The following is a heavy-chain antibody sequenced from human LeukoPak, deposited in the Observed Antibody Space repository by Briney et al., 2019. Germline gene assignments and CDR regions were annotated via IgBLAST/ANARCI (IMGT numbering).Heavy chain of an antibody. CDR2: INSDGSST. V-gene: IGHV3-74*01. CDR3: ASLVGATPFDY. D-gene: IGHD1-26*01. J-gene: IGHJ4*02. Sequence: GGSLRLSCAASGFTFSSYWMHWVRQAPGKGLVWVSRINSDGSSTSYADSVKGRFTISRDNAKNTLYLQMNSLRAEDTAVYYCASLVGATPFDYWGQGTLVTVSS. CDR1: GFTFSSYW.